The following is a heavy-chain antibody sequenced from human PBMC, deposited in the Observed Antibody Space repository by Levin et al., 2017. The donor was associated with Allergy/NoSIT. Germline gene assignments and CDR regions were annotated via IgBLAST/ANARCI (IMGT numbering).Heavy chain of an antibody. J-gene: IGHJ4*02. CDR2: ISGSGGST. V-gene: IGHV3-23*01. D-gene: IGHD5-18*01. Sequence: QSGGSLRLSCVASGFTFSNYAMSWVRQAPGKGLEWVSSISGSGGSTYYADSVKGRFTISRDNSKSTLYLQMNSLGVEDTAVYYCAKDRSGYTAMVGGPDYWGQGTLVTVSS. CDR3: AKDRSGYTAMVGGPDY. CDR1: GFTFSNYA.